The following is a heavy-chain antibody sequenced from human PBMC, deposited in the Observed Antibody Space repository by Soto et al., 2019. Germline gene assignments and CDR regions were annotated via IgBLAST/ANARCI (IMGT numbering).Heavy chain of an antibody. Sequence: SETLSLTCTVSGGSISSYYWSWVRQPPGKGLEWIGYIYYSGSTNYNPSLKSRVTISVDTSKNQFSLKLSSVTAADTAVYYCARDRQYSYGPGYYYYYGMDVWGQGTTVTVSS. D-gene: IGHD5-18*01. CDR1: GGSISSYY. CDR3: ARDRQYSYGPGYYYYYGMDV. J-gene: IGHJ6*02. CDR2: IYYSGST. V-gene: IGHV4-59*01.